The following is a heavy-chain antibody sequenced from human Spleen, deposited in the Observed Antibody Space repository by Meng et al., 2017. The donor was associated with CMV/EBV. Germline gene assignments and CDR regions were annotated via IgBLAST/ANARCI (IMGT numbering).Heavy chain of an antibody. D-gene: IGHD3-16*01. V-gene: IGHV4-59*02. CDR1: GFTVSSNY. CDR3: ARGGPYTVCNP. J-gene: IGHJ5*02. CDR2: IYYSGST. Sequence: ESLKISCAASGFTVSSNYMNWVRQAPGKGLEWIGYIYYSGSTNYNPSLKSRVTISVDTSKNQCSLKLSSVTAADTAVYYCARGGPYTVCNPWGQGTLVTVSS.